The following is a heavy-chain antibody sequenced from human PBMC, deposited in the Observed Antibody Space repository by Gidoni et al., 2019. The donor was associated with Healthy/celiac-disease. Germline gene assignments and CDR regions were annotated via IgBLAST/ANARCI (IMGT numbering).Heavy chain of an antibody. Sequence: QVQLVESGGGVVQPGRSLRLSCAASGCTFSRYGMHWVRQAPGQGLEWVAVIWYDGSNKDDADSVKVRFPISRDNSKNTLYLQMNSLRAEDTAVYYCARGGAAAFKAYGMDVWGQGTTVTVSS. J-gene: IGHJ6*02. D-gene: IGHD6-13*01. V-gene: IGHV3-33*01. CDR2: IWYDGSNK. CDR3: ARGGAAAFKAYGMDV. CDR1: GCTFSRYG.